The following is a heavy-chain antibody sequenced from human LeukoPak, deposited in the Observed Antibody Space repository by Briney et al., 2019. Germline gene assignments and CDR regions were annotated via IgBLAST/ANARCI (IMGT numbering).Heavy chain of an antibody. J-gene: IGHJ2*01. CDR2: ISTDGSYK. CDR3: ARSLIPGRWYFDL. V-gene: IGHV3-30*04. CDR1: GFTFSSFL. Sequence: PGKSLRLSCAVSGFTFSSFLFHWVRQAPGKGLEWVAAISTDGSYKYHGDSVKGRFTISRDNPMNTLYLQMNGLRPDDTAVYYCARSLIPGRWYFDLWGRGTLVTVSS. D-gene: IGHD3-16*01.